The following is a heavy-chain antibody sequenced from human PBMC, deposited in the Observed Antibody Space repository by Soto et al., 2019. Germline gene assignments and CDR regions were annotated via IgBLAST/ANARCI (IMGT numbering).Heavy chain of an antibody. CDR2: IWYEGANE. CDR1: GFTFSSYG. V-gene: IGHV3-33*06. Sequence: QVQLVESGGGVVQPGTSLRLSCATSGFTFSSYGMYWVRQAPGKGLEWVAVIWYEGANEYYADSVEGRFTISRDNSKNTLDLRMNSLRAEDTAIYYCAKDVGNSWSYCFDFWGQGTLVTVSS. CDR3: AKDVGNSWSYCFDF. J-gene: IGHJ4*02. D-gene: IGHD6-13*01.